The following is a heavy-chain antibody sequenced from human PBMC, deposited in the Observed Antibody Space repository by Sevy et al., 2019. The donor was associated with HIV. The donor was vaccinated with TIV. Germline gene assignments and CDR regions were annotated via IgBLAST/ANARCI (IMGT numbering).Heavy chain of an antibody. CDR1: GFTFNTYN. D-gene: IGHD1-26*01. CDR3: ARDGGATDYGMYV. CDR2: ISSTSTYI. J-gene: IGHJ6*02. V-gene: IGHV3-21*01. Sequence: GGSLRLSCGASGFTFNTYNFNWVRQAPGKGLECVSSISSTSTYIYYADSVRGRFTISRDNAKNSLYLQMNNLRAEDTAIYYCARDGGATDYGMYVWGLGTTVTVSS.